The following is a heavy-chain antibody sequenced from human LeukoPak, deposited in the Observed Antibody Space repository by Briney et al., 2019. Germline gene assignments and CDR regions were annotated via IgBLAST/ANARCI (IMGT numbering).Heavy chain of an antibody. CDR2: ISGSGGST. Sequence: PGGSLRLSCAASGFTFSSYAMSWVRQAPGKGLEWVSAISGSGGSTYYADSVKGRFTISRDNSKSTLYLQMNSLRAEDTAVYYCAKDGTGGGHIVVVTAIPFDYWGQGTLVTVSS. D-gene: IGHD2-21*02. J-gene: IGHJ4*02. CDR1: GFTFSSYA. CDR3: AKDGTGGGHIVVVTAIPFDY. V-gene: IGHV3-23*01.